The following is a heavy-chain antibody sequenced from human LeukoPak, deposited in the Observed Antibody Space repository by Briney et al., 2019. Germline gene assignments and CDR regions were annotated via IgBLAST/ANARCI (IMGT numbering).Heavy chain of an antibody. V-gene: IGHV3-66*02. CDR1: GFIVSTHY. D-gene: IGHD3-22*01. CDR3: VKKNDYYTSVSFYVWWYFDL. Sequence: GGSLRLSCAASGFIVSTHYMSWVRQAPGKGLEWVSVIYSGGSTYYADSVKGRFTISRDNSKNTLYLQMDRLRPEGTAVYYCVKKNDYYTSVSFYVWWYFDLWGRGALVTVSS. CDR2: IYSGGST. J-gene: IGHJ2*01.